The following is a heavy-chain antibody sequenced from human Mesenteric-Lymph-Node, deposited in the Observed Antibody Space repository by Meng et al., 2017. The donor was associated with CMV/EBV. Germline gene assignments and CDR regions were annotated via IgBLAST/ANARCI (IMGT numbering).Heavy chain of an antibody. D-gene: IGHD4-11*01. CDR2: IIPIFGTA. CDR3: ARDLDDYSTPPNYGMDV. J-gene: IGHJ6*02. Sequence: TFSSYAISWVRQAPGQGLEWMGGIIPIFGTANYAQKFQGRVTITTDESTSTAYMELSSLRSEDTAVYYCARDLDDYSTPPNYGMDVWGQGTTVTVSS. V-gene: IGHV1-69*05. CDR1: TFSSYA.